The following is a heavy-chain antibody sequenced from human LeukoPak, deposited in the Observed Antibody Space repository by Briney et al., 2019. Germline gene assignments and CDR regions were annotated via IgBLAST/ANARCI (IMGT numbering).Heavy chain of an antibody. CDR3: ARGSEDYCSSTSCCPYYYGMDV. J-gene: IGHJ6*02. Sequence: GGSLRLSCAASGFTFSSYWMSWVRQAPGKGLEWVANIKQDGSEKYYVDSVKGRFTISRDNAKNSLYLQMNSLRAEDTAVYYCARGSEDYCSSTSCCPYYYGMDVWGQGTTVTVSS. CDR1: GFTFSSYW. CDR2: IKQDGSEK. D-gene: IGHD2-2*01. V-gene: IGHV3-7*03.